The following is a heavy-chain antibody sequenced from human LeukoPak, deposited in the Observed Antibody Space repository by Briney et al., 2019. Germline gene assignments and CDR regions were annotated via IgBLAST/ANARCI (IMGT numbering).Heavy chain of an antibody. D-gene: IGHD1-14*01. CDR1: GFTVSSNY. J-gene: IGHJ4*02. CDR3: ALAEITGTTGFGY. Sequence: GGSLRLSCAASGFTVSSNYMTWVRQAPGKGLEWVSVIYSDGSTYYADSVKGRFTISRDNSKNTLYLQMNSLRAEDTAVYYCALAEITGTTGFGYWGQGTLVTVSS. CDR2: IYSDGST. V-gene: IGHV3-53*01.